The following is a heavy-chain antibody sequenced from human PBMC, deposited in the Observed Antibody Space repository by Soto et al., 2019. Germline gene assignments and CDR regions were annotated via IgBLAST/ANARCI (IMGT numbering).Heavy chain of an antibody. Sequence: GGSLRLSYADSGFTFSSYAMHWVRQAPGKGLEWVAIISYDGSIKYYADSVKGRFTISRDNSKNTLYLQMNSLRAEDTAVYYCARDLSGYGYDYWGQGTLVTVSS. CDR2: ISYDGSIK. CDR3: ARDLSGYGYDY. V-gene: IGHV3-30*04. J-gene: IGHJ4*02. D-gene: IGHD5-18*01. CDR1: GFTFSSYA.